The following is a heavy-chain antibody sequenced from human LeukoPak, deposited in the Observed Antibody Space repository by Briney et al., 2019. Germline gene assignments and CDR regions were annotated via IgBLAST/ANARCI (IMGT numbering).Heavy chain of an antibody. CDR1: GFTFSSYA. CDR3: ARDRSRGGSQNPDWFDP. V-gene: IGHV3-21*04. J-gene: IGHJ5*02. Sequence: GTSLRLSCAASGFTFSSYAIHWVRQAPGKGLEWVSSISSSSSYIYYADSVKGRFTISRDNAKNSLYLQMNSLRAEDTAVYYCARDRSRGGSQNPDWFDPWGQGTLVTVSS. D-gene: IGHD2-15*01. CDR2: ISSSSSYI.